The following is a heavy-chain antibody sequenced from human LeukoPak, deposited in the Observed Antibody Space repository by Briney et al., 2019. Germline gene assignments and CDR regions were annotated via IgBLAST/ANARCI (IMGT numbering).Heavy chain of an antibody. CDR3: ARHSPGIGAFDI. J-gene: IGHJ3*02. CDR1: GGSFSGYY. Sequence: SETLSLTCAVYGGSFSGYYWGWIRQPPGKGLEWIGSIYYSGSTYYNPSLKSRVTISVDTSTNQFFLKLSSVTAADTAVYYCARHSPGIGAFDIWGQGTMVTVSS. V-gene: IGHV4-39*01. CDR2: IYYSGST.